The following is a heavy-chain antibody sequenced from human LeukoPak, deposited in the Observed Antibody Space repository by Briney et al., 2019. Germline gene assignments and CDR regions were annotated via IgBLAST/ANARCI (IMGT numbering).Heavy chain of an antibody. V-gene: IGHV3-21*01. CDR2: ISGSSSNI. Sequence: GGSLRLSCVGSGFTFSSYAMSWVRQAPGKGLEWVSSISGSSSNIYYADSVRGRFTISRDNAKNSLYLQMNSLRVEDTAVYSCARESDGDYYFDYWGQGTLVTVSS. D-gene: IGHD4-17*01. J-gene: IGHJ4*02. CDR1: GFTFSSYA. CDR3: ARESDGDYYFDY.